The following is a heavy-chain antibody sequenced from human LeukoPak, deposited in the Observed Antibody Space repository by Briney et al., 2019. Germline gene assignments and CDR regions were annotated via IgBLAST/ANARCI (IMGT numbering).Heavy chain of an antibody. CDR1: GGSFSGYY. V-gene: IGHV4-34*01. D-gene: IGHD2-2*02. CDR3: ARVARYCSSTSCYTRSQRWFDP. J-gene: IGHJ5*02. CDR2: INQSGST. Sequence: SETLSLTCAVYGGSFSGYYWSWIRQPPGKGLEWIGEINQSGSTNYNPSLKSRVTISVDTSKNQFSLKLSSVTAADTAVYYCARVARYCSSTSCYTRSQRWFDPWGQGTLVTVSS.